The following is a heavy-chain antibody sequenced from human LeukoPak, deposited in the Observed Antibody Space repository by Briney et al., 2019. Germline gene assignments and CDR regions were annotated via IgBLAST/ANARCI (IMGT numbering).Heavy chain of an antibody. CDR2: INPSGGST. V-gene: IGHV1-46*01. Sequence: ASVKVSCKASGYTFTSYYMHWVRQAPGQGPEWMGIINPSGGSTSYAQKFQGRVTMTRDTSTSTVYMELSSLRSEDTAVYYCARVYRAETNWNDDYYYGMDVWGQGTTVTVSS. J-gene: IGHJ6*02. CDR3: ARVYRAETNWNDDYYYGMDV. CDR1: GYTFTSYY. D-gene: IGHD1-1*01.